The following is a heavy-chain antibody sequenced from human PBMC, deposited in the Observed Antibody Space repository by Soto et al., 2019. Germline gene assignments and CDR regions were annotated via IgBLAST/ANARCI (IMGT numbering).Heavy chain of an antibody. D-gene: IGHD4-17*01. CDR3: ARGASTVTTFYGMDV. J-gene: IGHJ6*02. Sequence: ASETLSLTCTVSGGSISSGGYYWSWIRQHPGKGLEWIGYIYYSGSTYYNPSLKSRVTISVDTSKNQFSLKLSSVTAADTAVYYCARGASTVTTFYGMDVWGQGTTVTVSS. CDR2: IYYSGST. CDR1: GGSISSGGYY. V-gene: IGHV4-31*03.